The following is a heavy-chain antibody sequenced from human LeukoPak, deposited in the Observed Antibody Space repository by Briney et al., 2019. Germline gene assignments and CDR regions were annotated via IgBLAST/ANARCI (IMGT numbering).Heavy chain of an antibody. V-gene: IGHV3-23*01. J-gene: IGHJ4*02. CDR3: ARPVGVTNRVMEDY. CDR1: GFSFSNYV. CDR2: ISGSGYNT. Sequence: GGYLRLSCAASGFSFSNYVMSWVRQAPGKGLEWVSSISGSGYNTYYIDSVKGRFTISRDNSKNTLYLQMNSLRAEDTAVYYCARPVGVTNRVMEDYWGQGTLVTVSS. D-gene: IGHD2-8*01.